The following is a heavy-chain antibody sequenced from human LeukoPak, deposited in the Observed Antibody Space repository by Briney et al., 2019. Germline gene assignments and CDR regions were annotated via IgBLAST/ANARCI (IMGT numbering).Heavy chain of an antibody. CDR2: INHSGST. V-gene: IGHV4-34*01. CDR3: ARGRGYYSYYMDV. Sequence: TPSETLSLTCAVYGGSFSGYYWSWIRQPPGKGLEWIGEINHSGSTNYNPSLKSRVTISVDTSKNQFSLKLSSVTAADTAVYYCARGRGYYSYYMDVWGKGTTVTVSS. J-gene: IGHJ6*03. CDR1: GGSFSGYY.